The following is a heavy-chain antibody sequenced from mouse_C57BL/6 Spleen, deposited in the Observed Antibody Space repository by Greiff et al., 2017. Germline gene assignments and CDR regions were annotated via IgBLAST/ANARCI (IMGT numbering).Heavy chain of an antibody. CDR3: ARNGYNNYEAWFAY. V-gene: IGHV1-31*01. CDR1: GFSFTGYY. D-gene: IGHD1-3*01. J-gene: IGHJ3*01. Sequence: VQLQQSGPELVQPGASVKISCKASGFSFTGYYMHWVKQTQGNILDWIGYICPYNGFSSYTHKFKGRATLTVDKSSSTSYMEIRSLTSEDAAVYYCARNGYNNYEAWFAYWGQGTLVTVSA. CDR2: ICPYNGFS.